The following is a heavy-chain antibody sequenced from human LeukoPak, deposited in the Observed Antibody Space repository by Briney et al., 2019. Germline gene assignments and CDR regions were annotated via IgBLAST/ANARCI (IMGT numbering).Heavy chain of an antibody. V-gene: IGHV1-69*05. J-gene: IGHJ6*03. CDR1: GGTFSSYA. D-gene: IGHD6-25*01. Sequence: SVKVSCKASGGTFSSYAISWVRQAPGQGLEWMGGIIPIFGTAIYAQKFQGRVTITTDESTSTAYMELSSLRSEDTAVYYCARGESSGRKDYYYMDVWGKGTTVTVSS. CDR3: ARGESSGRKDYYYMDV. CDR2: IIPIFGTA.